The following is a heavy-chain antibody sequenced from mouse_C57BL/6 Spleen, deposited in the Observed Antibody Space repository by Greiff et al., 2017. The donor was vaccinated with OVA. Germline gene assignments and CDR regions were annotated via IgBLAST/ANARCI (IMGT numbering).Heavy chain of an antibody. CDR1: GYAFSSYW. CDR3: ARSLYYYGSSYDAMDY. D-gene: IGHD1-1*01. J-gene: IGHJ4*01. CDR2: IYPGDGDT. Sequence: QVQLQQSGAELVKPGASVKISCKASGYAFSSYWMNWVKQRPGKGLEWIGQIYPGDGDTNYNGKFKGKATLNADKSSSTAYMQLSSLTSEDSAVYFCARSLYYYGSSYDAMDYWGQGTSVTVSS. V-gene: IGHV1-80*01.